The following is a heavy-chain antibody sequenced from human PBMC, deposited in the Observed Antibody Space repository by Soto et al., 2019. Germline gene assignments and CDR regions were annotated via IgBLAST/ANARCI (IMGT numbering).Heavy chain of an antibody. V-gene: IGHV1-2*02. CDR1: GYTFTGYY. D-gene: IGHD3-22*01. CDR2: INPNSGGT. CDR3: AREHYYDSSGHDY. Sequence: ASVKVSCKASGYTFTGYYMHWVRQAPGQGLEWMGWINPNSGGTNYAQKFQGRVTMTRDTSISTAYMELSRPRSDDTAVYYCAREHYYDSSGHDYWGQGTLVTVS. J-gene: IGHJ4*02.